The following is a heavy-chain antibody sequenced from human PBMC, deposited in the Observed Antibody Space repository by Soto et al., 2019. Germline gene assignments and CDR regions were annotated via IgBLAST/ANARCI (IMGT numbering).Heavy chain of an antibody. CDR3: ARGRRRIGSAAGTLDY. CDR2: INHSGST. V-gene: IGHV4-34*01. J-gene: IGHJ4*02. Sequence: QVQLQQWGAGLLKPSETLSLTCAVYGGSFSGYYWSWIRQPPGKGLEWIGEINHSGSTNYNPSLKSRVTISXXTXTXXFSLKLSSVTAADTAVYYCARGRRRIGSAAGTLDYWGQGTLVTVSS. CDR1: GGSFSGYY. D-gene: IGHD6-13*01.